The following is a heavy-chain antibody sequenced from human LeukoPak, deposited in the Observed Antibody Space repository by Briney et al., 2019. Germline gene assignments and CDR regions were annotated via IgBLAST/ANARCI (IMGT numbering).Heavy chain of an antibody. V-gene: IGHV3-53*01. J-gene: IGHJ4*02. CDR2: IYSGGST. CDR1: GFTVSSNY. Sequence: GGSLRLSCAASGFTVSSNYMSWVRQAPGKGLEWVSIIYSGGSTYYADSVKGRFTISRDNSKNTLYLQMNSLRAEDTAVYYCARDLGVKWLAPFDYWGQGTLVTVSS. CDR3: ARDLGVKWLAPFDY. D-gene: IGHD6-19*01.